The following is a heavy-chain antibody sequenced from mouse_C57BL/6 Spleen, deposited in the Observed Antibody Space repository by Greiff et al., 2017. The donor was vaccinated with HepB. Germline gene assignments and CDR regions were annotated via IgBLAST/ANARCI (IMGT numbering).Heavy chain of an antibody. V-gene: IGHV1-15*01. J-gene: IGHJ4*01. D-gene: IGHD2-1*01. Sequence: QVQLQQSGAELVRPGASVTLSCKASGYTFTDYEMHWVKQTPVHGLEWIGAIDPETGGTAYNQKFKGKAILTADKSSSTAYMELRSLTSEDSAVYYCTDYGNHYAMDYWGQGTSVTVSS. CDR2: IDPETGGT. CDR3: TDYGNHYAMDY. CDR1: GYTFTDYE.